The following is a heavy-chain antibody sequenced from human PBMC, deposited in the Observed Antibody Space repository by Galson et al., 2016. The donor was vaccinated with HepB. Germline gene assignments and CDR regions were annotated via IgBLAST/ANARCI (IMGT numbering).Heavy chain of an antibody. CDR1: GFTFSRYW. Sequence: SLRLSCAASGFTFSRYWMSWVRQAPGRGLEWVANINQDGSERYYVDSVKGRFTISRDNAKNSLSLQMSSLRADDSALYYCARVDISGWPYYFDYWGQGSLVCVSS. CDR2: INQDGSER. D-gene: IGHD6-19*01. CDR3: ARVDISGWPYYFDY. J-gene: IGHJ4*02. V-gene: IGHV3-7*01.